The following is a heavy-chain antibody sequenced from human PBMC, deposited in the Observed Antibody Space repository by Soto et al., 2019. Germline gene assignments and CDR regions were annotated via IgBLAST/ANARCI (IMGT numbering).Heavy chain of an antibody. CDR1: GDSISRDGYS. V-gene: IGHV4-30-2*01. CDR3: AREMSYYFDS. Sequence: QLQLQESGSGLVKPSQTLVLTCTVSGDSISRDGYSWSWIRQPPGKGLEWIGFIYHSGATYYNPSLKSRVTTSVDKSKNQFSLRLDSVTAADTAVYYCAREMSYYFDSWGQGTLVTVSS. J-gene: IGHJ4*02. CDR2: IYHSGAT.